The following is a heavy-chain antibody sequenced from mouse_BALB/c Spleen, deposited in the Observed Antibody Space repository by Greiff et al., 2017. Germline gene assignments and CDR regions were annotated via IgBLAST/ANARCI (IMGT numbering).Heavy chain of an antibody. Sequence: DVQLQESGPGLVKPSQSLSLTCTVTGYSITSDYAWNWIRQFPGNKLEWMGYISYSGSTSYNPSLKSRISITRDTSKNQFFLQLNSVTTEDTATYYCARWATGGDYWGQGTSVTVSS. V-gene: IGHV3-2*02. CDR2: ISYSGST. CDR1: GYSITSDYA. CDR3: ARWATGGDY. D-gene: IGHD3-1*01. J-gene: IGHJ4*01.